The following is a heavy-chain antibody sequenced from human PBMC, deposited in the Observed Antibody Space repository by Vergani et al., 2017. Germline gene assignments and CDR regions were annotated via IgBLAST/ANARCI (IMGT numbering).Heavy chain of an antibody. Sequence: EVQLVQSGAEVKKPGESLRISCKGSGYSFTSYWISWVPQMPGKGLEWVGRIYPSDSYTNYSPSFQGHVTISADKSISPAYLQWSSLKAWDTAMYYCASGINWGSGNAFDVGGQGRMVTVSS. CDR2: IYPSDSYT. CDR1: GYSFTSYW. J-gene: IGHJ3*01. V-gene: IGHV5-10-1*03. D-gene: IGHD7-27*01. CDR3: ASGINWGSGNAFDV.